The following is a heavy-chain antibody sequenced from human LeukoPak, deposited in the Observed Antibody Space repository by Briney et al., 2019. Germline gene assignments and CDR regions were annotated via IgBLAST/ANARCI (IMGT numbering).Heavy chain of an antibody. J-gene: IGHJ6*02. V-gene: IGHV4-59*01. Sequence: PSEILSLTCTVSGGSISSYYWGWIRQPPGKGLEWIGEIYYSGSTNYNPSLKSRVTISVDTSKNQFSLRLSSVTAADTAVYYCAREGGGPLRTGYYYGMDVWGQGTTVTVSS. CDR3: AREGGGPLRTGYYYGMDV. CDR1: GGSISSYY. D-gene: IGHD3-16*01. CDR2: IYYSGST.